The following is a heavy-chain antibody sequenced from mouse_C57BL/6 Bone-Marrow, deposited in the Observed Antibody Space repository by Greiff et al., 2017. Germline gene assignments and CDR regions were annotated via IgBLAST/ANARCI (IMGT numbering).Heavy chain of an antibody. Sequence: VQLQESGPELVKPGASVKLSCKASGYTFTSYDINWVKQRPGQGLEWIGWIYPRDGSTKYNEKFKGKATLTVDTSSSTAYMALPSLTSEDSAVYFGARLEFDGSSGDWYFDVWCTGTTVTVSS. D-gene: IGHD1-1*01. V-gene: IGHV1-85*01. J-gene: IGHJ1*03. CDR1: GYTFTSYD. CDR3: ARLEFDGSSGDWYFDV. CDR2: IYPRDGST.